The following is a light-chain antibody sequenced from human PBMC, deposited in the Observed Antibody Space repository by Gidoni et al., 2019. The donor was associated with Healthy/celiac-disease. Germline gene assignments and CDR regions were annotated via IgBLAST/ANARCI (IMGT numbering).Light chain of an antibody. Sequence: SYELTQPPSVSVSPGQTARITCSGHALPKQYAYWYQQKPGQDPVLVIYKDSERTSGIPERFSGPSSGTTVTLTISGVQAEDEADYYCQSADSSGTWVFGGGTKLTVL. CDR2: KDS. CDR1: ALPKQY. J-gene: IGLJ3*02. V-gene: IGLV3-25*03. CDR3: QSADSSGTWV.